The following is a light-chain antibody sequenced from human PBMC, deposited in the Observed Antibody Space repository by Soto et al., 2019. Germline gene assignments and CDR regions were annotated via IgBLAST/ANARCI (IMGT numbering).Light chain of an antibody. CDR2: GAS. CDR1: QSVSTNF. V-gene: IGKV3-20*01. J-gene: IGKJ1*01. CDR3: QQYGRTSWT. Sequence: EIVLTQSPGPLSLSPGEVATLSCRASQSVSTNFFAWYQQKPGQAPRLLIYGASTRATGIPDRCSGSGSGTDFTLTIRRLEPEDFAVYYCQQYGRTSWTFGQGTKVEIK.